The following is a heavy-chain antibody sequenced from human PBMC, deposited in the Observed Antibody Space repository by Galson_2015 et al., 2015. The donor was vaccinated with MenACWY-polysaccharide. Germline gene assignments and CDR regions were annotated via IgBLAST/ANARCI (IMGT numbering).Heavy chain of an antibody. CDR1: GSRFSHSG. D-gene: IGHD2-2*01. V-gene: IGHV3-33*01. CDR2: IQYDGSKI. J-gene: IGHJ3*02. CDR3: AREGSRIVFHAFDI. Sequence: SLRLSCAASGSRFSHSGMHWVRQAPGKGLEWVAVIQYDGSKIVYADSVKGRFTISRDNSKNTVFLEMNTLGVEDTAVYYCAREGSRIVFHAFDIWGQGT.